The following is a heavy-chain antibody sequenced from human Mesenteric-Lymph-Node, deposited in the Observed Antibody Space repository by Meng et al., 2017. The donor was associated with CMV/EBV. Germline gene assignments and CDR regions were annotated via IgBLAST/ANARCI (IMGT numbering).Heavy chain of an antibody. V-gene: IGHV3-23*01. CDR2: ISGTGSIT. D-gene: IGHD3-3*01. CDR3: AKGAITIFGVVIQPQYYFDY. Sequence: GESLKISCAASGFTFSDFAMTWVRRAPGKGLEWVSAISGTGSITYYADSVKGRFTISRDNSKNTLYLHMNSLGAEDTAVYYCAKGAITIFGVVIQPQYYFDYWGQGTLVTVSS. CDR1: GFTFSDFA. J-gene: IGHJ4*02.